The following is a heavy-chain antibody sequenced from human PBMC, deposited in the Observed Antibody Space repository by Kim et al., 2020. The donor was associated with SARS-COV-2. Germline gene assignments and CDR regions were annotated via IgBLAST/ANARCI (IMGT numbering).Heavy chain of an antibody. CDR1: GGSFSGYY. CDR2: INHSGST. V-gene: IGHV4-34*01. Sequence: SETLSLTCAVYGGSFSGYYWSWIRQPPGKGLEWIGEINHSGSTNYNPSLKSRVTISVDTSKNQFSLKLSSVTAADTAVYYCARGKFSNYYGSGSYYYWGQGTLVTVSS. J-gene: IGHJ4*02. CDR3: ARGKFSNYYGSGSYYY. D-gene: IGHD3-10*01.